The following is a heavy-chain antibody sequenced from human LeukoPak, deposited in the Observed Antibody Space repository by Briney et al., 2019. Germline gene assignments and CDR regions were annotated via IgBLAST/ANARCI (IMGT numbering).Heavy chain of an antibody. D-gene: IGHD6-13*01. CDR1: GGSISSYY. CDR3: ARGVGSWDY. Sequence: PSETLSLTCTVSGGSISSYYWSWIRQPPGKGLEWIGSFYHSGSTYYNPSLKSRVTISVDTSKNQFSLKLSSVTAADTAVYYCARGVGSWDYWGQGTLVTVSS. CDR2: FYHSGST. V-gene: IGHV4-59*12. J-gene: IGHJ4*02.